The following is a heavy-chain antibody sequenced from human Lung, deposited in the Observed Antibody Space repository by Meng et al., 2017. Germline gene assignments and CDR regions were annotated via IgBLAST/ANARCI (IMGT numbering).Heavy chain of an antibody. Sequence: QVQLQQWGAGLLKPSGTLSLTFVVSGGSFSDYYWSWIRQPPGKGLEWIGEINHSGSTNYNPSLESRATISVDTSQNNPSLKLSSVTAADSAVYYCARGPTTMAHDFDYWGQGTLVTVSS. CDR2: INHSGST. J-gene: IGHJ4*02. D-gene: IGHD4-11*01. CDR1: GGSFSDYY. V-gene: IGHV4-34*01. CDR3: ARGPTTMAHDFDY.